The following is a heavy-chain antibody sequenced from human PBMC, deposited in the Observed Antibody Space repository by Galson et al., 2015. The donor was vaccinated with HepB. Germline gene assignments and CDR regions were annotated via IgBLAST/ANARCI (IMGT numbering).Heavy chain of an antibody. CDR2: STNKRNRYTT. CDR3: AIRGAPYGGNSPAVDF. D-gene: IGHD4-23*01. V-gene: IGHV3-72*01. Sequence: SLRLSCAASGFTFSDHYMDWVRQAPGKGLEWVGRSTNKRNRYTTEYAASVQGRFTISRDNAKNSLYLQMNNLKTEDTAVYYCAIRGAPYGGNSPAVDFWGQGTLVTVSS. J-gene: IGHJ4*02. CDR1: GFTFSDHY.